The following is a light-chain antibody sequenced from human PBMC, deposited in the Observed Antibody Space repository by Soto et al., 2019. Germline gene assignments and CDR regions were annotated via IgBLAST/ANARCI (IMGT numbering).Light chain of an antibody. J-gene: IGKJ1*01. CDR1: QSVSSSY. V-gene: IGKV3-20*01. Sequence: EIVLTQSPGTLSLSPGERATLSCRASQSVSSSYLAWYQQRPGQAPSLLIYGASSRATGIPDRFSGSGSGTDFTLTISRLEPEDFGVYYCQQYGSSHWTFGQGTKVDIK. CDR3: QQYGSSHWT. CDR2: GAS.